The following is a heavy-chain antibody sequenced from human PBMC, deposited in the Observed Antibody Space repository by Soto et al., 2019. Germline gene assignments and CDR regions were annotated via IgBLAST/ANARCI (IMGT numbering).Heavy chain of an antibody. V-gene: IGHV4-30-4*01. CDR1: GGSISSGNYY. J-gene: IGHJ4*02. D-gene: IGHD4-17*01. CDR2: ISYSEST. CDR3: ARVGTTVTTVDY. Sequence: QVQLQESGPGLVKPSQTLSLTCTVSGGSISSGNYYWSWIRQFSGKGLEWIGYISYSESTYYNPSLKSRLTISIHTSKNQFSLRLSSVTAADTAVYYCARVGTTVTTVDYWGQGTLVTVSS.